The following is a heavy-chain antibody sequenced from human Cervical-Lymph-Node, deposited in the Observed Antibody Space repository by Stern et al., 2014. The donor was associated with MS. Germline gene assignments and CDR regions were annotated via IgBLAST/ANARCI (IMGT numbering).Heavy chain of an antibody. CDR3: ARERQQYCNSEGCSYWYFDL. J-gene: IGHJ2*01. CDR2: IYHSGAS. D-gene: IGHD2/OR15-2a*01. V-gene: IGHV4-4*02. Sequence: QVQLQESGPGLVKPSGTLSLTCAVSGGSVSSTNWASWVRQSPGKGLEWIGNIYHSGASNYRPSLRSRVSISLDNSKNHLSLHLTSVTAADTAVYYCARERQQYCNSEGCSYWYFDLWGRGTLVTVSS. CDR1: GGSVSSTNW.